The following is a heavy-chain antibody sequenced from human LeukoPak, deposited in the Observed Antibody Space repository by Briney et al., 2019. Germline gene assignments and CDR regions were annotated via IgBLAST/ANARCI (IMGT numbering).Heavy chain of an antibody. CDR2: INTDGSST. CDR3: ARVQWQWRVNNIWDNWCDP. V-gene: IGHV3-74*01. CDR1: GFTFSSYW. J-gene: IGHJ5*02. D-gene: IGHD6-19*01. Sequence: GGSLRLSCAASGFTFSSYWMHWVRQAPGKGLVWVSRINTDGSSTNYADSVKGRFTISRDNSKNTLYLQMNSLRAEDTAVYYGARVQWQWRVNNIWDNWCDPWGQGTLVTVSS.